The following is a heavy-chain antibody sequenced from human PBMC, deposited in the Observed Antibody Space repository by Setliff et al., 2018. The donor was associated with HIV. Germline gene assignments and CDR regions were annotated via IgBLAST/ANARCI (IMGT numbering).Heavy chain of an antibody. CDR3: AKEPKLGGIAAPFDY. CDR2: ISDGGGST. V-gene: IGHV3-23*01. Sequence: GGSLRLSCAASGFTFSSYPMSWVRQSPGKGPEWVSAISDGGGSTYYAVSVKGRFTIPRDNSKNTLYLQMNSLRFEDTAVYYCAKEPKLGGIAAPFDYWGQGTLVTVSS. J-gene: IGHJ4*02. D-gene: IGHD6-6*01. CDR1: GFTFSSYP.